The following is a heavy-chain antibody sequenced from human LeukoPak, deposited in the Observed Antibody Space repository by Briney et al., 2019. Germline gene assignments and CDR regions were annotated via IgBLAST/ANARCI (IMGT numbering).Heavy chain of an antibody. CDR1: GFTFSSYW. CDR2: IKQDGSEK. V-gene: IGHV3-7*01. Sequence: PGGSLRLSCAASGFTFSSYWMSWVRQAPGKGLEWVANIKQDGSEKYYVDSVKGRFTISRDSAENSLYLQMNSLRADDTAVYYCARGRIAVAGTYIPSNWGPQLYYMDVWGKGTTVTGSS. D-gene: IGHD6-19*01. CDR3: ARGRIAVAGTYIPSNWGPQLYYMDV. J-gene: IGHJ6*03.